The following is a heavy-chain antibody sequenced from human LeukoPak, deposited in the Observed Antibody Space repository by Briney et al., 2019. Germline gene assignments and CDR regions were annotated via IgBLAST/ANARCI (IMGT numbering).Heavy chain of an antibody. CDR3: ARAPIYYESSGFSHWFDP. CDR1: GGSISSYY. V-gene: IGHV4-59*01. Sequence: SETLSLTCTVSGGSISSYYWSWIRQPPGKGLEWIGYIYYSGSTNYNPSLKSRVTISVDTSKNQFSLKLSSVTAADTAVYYCARAPIYYESSGFSHWFDPWGQGTLVTVSS. D-gene: IGHD3-22*01. CDR2: IYYSGST. J-gene: IGHJ5*02.